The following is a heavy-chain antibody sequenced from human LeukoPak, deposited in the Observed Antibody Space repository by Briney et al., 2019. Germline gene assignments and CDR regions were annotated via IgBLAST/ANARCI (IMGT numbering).Heavy chain of an antibody. D-gene: IGHD2-2*01. CDR2: ISSNGGST. Sequence: GGSLRLSCAASGFTFSSYAMHWVRQAPGKGLEYVSAISSNGGSTHYANSVKGRFTISRDNSKNTLYLQMGSLRAEDMAVYYCARGCSSTSCYLLGWFDPWGQGTLVTVSS. V-gene: IGHV3-64*01. J-gene: IGHJ5*02. CDR3: ARGCSSTSCYLLGWFDP. CDR1: GFTFSSYA.